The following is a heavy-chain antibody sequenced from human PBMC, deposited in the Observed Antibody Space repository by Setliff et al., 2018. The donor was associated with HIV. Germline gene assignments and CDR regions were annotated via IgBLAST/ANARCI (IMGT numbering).Heavy chain of an antibody. CDR1: GGSFSGYF. Sequence: SETLSLTCAVYGGSFSGYFWSWIRQPPGKGLEWIGEINHSGSTSYNPSLESRVSISVDTSKNQFSLKLRSVTAADTAVYYCARELRHYSDNSAYYSYFDYWGQGTLVTVSS. V-gene: IGHV4-34*01. J-gene: IGHJ4*02. D-gene: IGHD3-22*01. CDR3: ARELRHYSDNSAYYSYFDY. CDR2: INHSGST.